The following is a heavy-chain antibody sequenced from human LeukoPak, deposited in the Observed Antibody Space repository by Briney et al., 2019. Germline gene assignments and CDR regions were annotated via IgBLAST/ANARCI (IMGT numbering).Heavy chain of an antibody. Sequence: GGFLRLSCEASGFTFGTFGMAWVRQSPGKGLQWVSGITGSSTWTYYAASVKGRFTVSRDNSQNTLHLQMNSLRADDTAVYYCTRELVSSGTGYFDLWGRGTLVTVSS. CDR3: TRELVSSGTGYFDL. D-gene: IGHD3-10*01. V-gene: IGHV3-23*01. CDR2: ITGSSTWT. J-gene: IGHJ2*01. CDR1: GFTFGTFG.